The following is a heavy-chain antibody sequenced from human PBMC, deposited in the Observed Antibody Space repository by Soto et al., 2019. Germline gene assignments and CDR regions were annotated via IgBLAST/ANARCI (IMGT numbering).Heavy chain of an antibody. CDR1: GYTFTSYG. CDR2: ISAYNGST. J-gene: IGHJ4*02. Sequence: GASVKVSCKASGYTFTSYGISWVRQAPGQGLEWMGWISAYNGSTNYAQKLQGRFTISRDNAKNSLYLQMNSLRAEDTAVYYCATSLYGDEAPFDYWGQGTLVTVSS. V-gene: IGHV1-18*04. D-gene: IGHD4-17*01. CDR3: ATSLYGDEAPFDY.